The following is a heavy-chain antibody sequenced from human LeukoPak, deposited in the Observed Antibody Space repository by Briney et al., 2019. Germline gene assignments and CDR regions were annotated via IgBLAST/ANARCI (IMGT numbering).Heavy chain of an antibody. D-gene: IGHD3-10*01. V-gene: IGHV3-30*14. CDR3: ARAPYGNYYYYYMDV. Sequence: GGSLRLSCTASGFTVSTYALHWVRQAPGKGLEWVAVISYDGTNKFYADSVKGRFTISRDNSKNTLYFQMNSLRAEDTAVYYCARAPYGNYYYYYMDVWGKGTTVTVSS. CDR1: GFTVSTYA. CDR2: ISYDGTNK. J-gene: IGHJ6*03.